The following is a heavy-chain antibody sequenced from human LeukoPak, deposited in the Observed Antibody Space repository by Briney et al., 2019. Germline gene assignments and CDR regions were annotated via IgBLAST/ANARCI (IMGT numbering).Heavy chain of an antibody. CDR1: GGSISNYY. CDR3: ARHYKSSGTTVFDY. V-gene: IGHV4-59*08. CDR2: IYYSGST. J-gene: IGHJ4*02. D-gene: IGHD4-11*01. Sequence: PSETLSLTCTVSGGSISNYYWGWIRQPPGKGLEWIGYIYYSGSTNYYPSLKSRVTVSVDTSKNQFSLRLSSVTAADTAVYYCARHYKSSGTTVFDYWGQGTLVTVSS.